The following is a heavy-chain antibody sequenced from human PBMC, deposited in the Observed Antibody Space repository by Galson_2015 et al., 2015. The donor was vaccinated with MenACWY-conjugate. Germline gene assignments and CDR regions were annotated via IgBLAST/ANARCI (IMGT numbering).Heavy chain of an antibody. CDR3: ARVERVSLDREQQLTYYYYGMDV. CDR2: INSDGSST. J-gene: IGHJ6*02. Sequence: SLRLSCAASGFTFSSYWMHWVRQAPGKGLVWVSRINSDGSSTSYADFVKGRFTISRDNAKNTLYLQMNSLRAEDTAVYYCARVERVSLDREQQLTYYYYGMDVWGQGTTVTVSS. V-gene: IGHV3-74*01. CDR1: GFTFSSYW. D-gene: IGHD6-13*01.